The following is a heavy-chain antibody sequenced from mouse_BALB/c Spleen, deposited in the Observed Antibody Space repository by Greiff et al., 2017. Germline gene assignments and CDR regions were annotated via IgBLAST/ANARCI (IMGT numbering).Heavy chain of an antibody. Sequence: EVKVEESGGGLVQPGGSMKLSCVASGFTFSNYWMNWVRQSPEKGLEWVAEIRLKSNNYAINYAESVKGRFTISRDDSKSSVYLQMNNLRAEDTGIYYCTRLEGAMDYWGQGTSVTVSS. CDR1: GFTFSNYW. CDR2: IRLKSNNYAI. J-gene: IGHJ4*01. V-gene: IGHV6-6*02. CDR3: TRLEGAMDY.